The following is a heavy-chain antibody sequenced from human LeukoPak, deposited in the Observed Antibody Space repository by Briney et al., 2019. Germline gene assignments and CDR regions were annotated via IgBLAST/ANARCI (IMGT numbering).Heavy chain of an antibody. J-gene: IGHJ4*02. V-gene: IGHV3-43*02. CDR2: IWGNGRTT. CDR1: GFTFDDYP. D-gene: IGHD3-10*01. Sequence: GGSLRLSRAASGFTFDDYPMHWVRQVPGKGLEWVSLIWGNGRTTDYADSVKGRFAISRDNSKNTLYLQMNSLRTEDTAVYYCARAGDYGSGSFRWRHFDYWGQGTLVTVSS. CDR3: ARAGDYGSGSFRWRHFDY.